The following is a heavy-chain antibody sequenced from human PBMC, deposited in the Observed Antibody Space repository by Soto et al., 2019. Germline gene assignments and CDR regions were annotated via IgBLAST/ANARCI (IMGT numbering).Heavy chain of an antibody. D-gene: IGHD6-19*01. V-gene: IGHV4-39*02. J-gene: IGHJ4*02. CDR2: IYYTGYT. Sequence: QLQLQESGPGLVKPSETLSLTCTVSGGFISTSSYYWGWVRQPPGKGLEWIGTIYYTGYTYYNPSLKSRVAMSVDTSKDHVSLNLTSVIAADTAIYYCARSAIAVNGLFDHWGLGTLVTVSS. CDR1: GGFISTSSYY. CDR3: ARSAIAVNGLFDH.